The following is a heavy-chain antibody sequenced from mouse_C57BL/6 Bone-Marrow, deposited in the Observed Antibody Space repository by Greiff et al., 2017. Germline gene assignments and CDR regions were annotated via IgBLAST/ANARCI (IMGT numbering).Heavy chain of an antibody. Sequence: QVQLQQSGAELVRPGASVTLSCKASGYTFTDYEMHWVKQTPVHGLEWIGAIDPETGGTAYNQKFKGKAILTADKSSSTAYMELRSLTSEGSAVSYCTTGGYGNYVYCYFDVWGTGTTLTVSS. V-gene: IGHV1-15*01. CDR2: IDPETGGT. CDR3: TTGGYGNYVYCYFDV. CDR1: GYTFTDYE. D-gene: IGHD2-1*01. J-gene: IGHJ1*03.